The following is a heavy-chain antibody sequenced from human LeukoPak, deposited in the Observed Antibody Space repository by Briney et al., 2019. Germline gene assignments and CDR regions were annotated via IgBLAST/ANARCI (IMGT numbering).Heavy chain of an antibody. J-gene: IGHJ4*02. CDR1: GFIFSTYA. V-gene: IGHV3-23*01. CDR2: ISASGTNT. CDR3: AKASRQAAVASPLDY. D-gene: IGHD6-19*01. Sequence: PGGSLRLSCAASGFIFSTYAMTWVRQAPGKGLEWVSVISASGTNTDYAGSVKGRFTISRDNSKNTLFLQMNSLKADDTAVYYCAKASRQAAVASPLDYWGQGSLVTVSS.